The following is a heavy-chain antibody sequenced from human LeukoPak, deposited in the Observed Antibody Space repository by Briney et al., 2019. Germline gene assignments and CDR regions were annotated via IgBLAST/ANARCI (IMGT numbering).Heavy chain of an antibody. CDR1: GGSISSSY. J-gene: IGHJ6*03. V-gene: IGHV4-59*01. D-gene: IGHD3-3*01. CDR2: ISHSGST. Sequence: PSETLSLTCTVSGGSISSSYWSWIRQPPGKGLEWVGYISHSGSTNYNPSLKSRVTIFLASSKNEISLELKSQTAADTAVYYCARATNDAWSGYYTGGFYYMDVWGKGTTVTVSS. CDR3: ARATNDAWSGYYTGGFYYMDV.